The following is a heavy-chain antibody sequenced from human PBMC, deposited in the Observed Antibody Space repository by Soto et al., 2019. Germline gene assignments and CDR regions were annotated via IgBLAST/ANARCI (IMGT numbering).Heavy chain of an antibody. CDR2: IYYSGST. D-gene: IGHD3-10*01. CDR1: GGSISSGGYY. V-gene: IGHV4-61*08. CDR3: AGHSITMVRGVQYYFDY. Sequence: PSETLSLTCTVSGGSISSGGYYWSWIRQPPGKGLEWIGYIYYSGSTNYNPSLKSRVTISVDTSKNQFSLKLSSVTAADTAVYYCAGHSITMVRGVQYYFDYWGQGTLVTVSS. J-gene: IGHJ4*02.